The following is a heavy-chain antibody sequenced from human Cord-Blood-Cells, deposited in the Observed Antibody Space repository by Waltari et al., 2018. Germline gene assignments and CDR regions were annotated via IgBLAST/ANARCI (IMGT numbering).Heavy chain of an antibody. D-gene: IGHD6-6*01. J-gene: IGHJ2*01. V-gene: IGHV4-61*09. Sequence: QVQLQESGPGLVKPSQTLSLTCTVSGGSISSGSYYWSWIRQPAGKGLEWIGYIYTCGSTNYNPSLTSRVTISVDTSKNQFSLKLSSVTAADTAVYYCARPSSSSSWYFDLWGRGTLVTVSS. CDR3: ARPSSSSSWYFDL. CDR1: GGSISSGSYY. CDR2: IYTCGST.